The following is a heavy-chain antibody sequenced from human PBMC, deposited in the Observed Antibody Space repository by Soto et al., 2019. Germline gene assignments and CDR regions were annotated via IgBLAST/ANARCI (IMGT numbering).Heavy chain of an antibody. Sequence: EVQLVESGGGLVQPGESLRLSCAASGFTFSYYWMHWVRQAPGKGLVWVSRIHSDGSSTTYADSVKGRFTISRDTASNTLYLQMNSLRADDTAVYYCARGDRGAFDLWGQGTVVTVSS. CDR1: GFTFSYYW. CDR3: ARGDRGAFDL. CDR2: IHSDGSST. J-gene: IGHJ3*01. V-gene: IGHV3-74*01. D-gene: IGHD1-26*01.